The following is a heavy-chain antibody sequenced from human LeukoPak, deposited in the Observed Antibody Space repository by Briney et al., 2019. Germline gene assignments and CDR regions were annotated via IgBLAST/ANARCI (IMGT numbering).Heavy chain of an antibody. J-gene: IGHJ4*02. CDR2: IYYSGST. CDR3: ARSLSGTSSDY. V-gene: IGHV4-59*01. D-gene: IGHD2-2*01. Sequence: SETLSLTXTVSGGSISSFYWSWIRQPPGKGLEWIGYIYYSGSTNYNPSLKSRVTISVDTSKNQFSLKLSSVTAADTAVYYCARSLSGTSSDYWGQGTLVTVSS. CDR1: GGSISSFY.